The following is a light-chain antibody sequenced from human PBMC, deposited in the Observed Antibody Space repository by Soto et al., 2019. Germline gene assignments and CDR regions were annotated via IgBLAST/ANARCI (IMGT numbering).Light chain of an antibody. CDR1: QSIGSW. V-gene: IGKV1-5*03. Sequence: DIQMTQSPSTLSASVGDRVTITCRASQSIGSWLAWYQQKPGKAPKLLIHEASNLESGVSSSFSGSGSGTEFTLTFSSLQPDDFATYYCRHYNSYPITFGQGTRLEIK. CDR2: EAS. CDR3: RHYNSYPIT. J-gene: IGKJ5*01.